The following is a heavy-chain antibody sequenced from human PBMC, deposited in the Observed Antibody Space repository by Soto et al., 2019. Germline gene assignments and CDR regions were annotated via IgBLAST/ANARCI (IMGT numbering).Heavy chain of an antibody. V-gene: IGHV1-2*04. J-gene: IGHJ6*03. Sequence: ASVKVSCKASGYTFTGYYMHWVRQAPGQGLEWMGWINPNSGGTNYAQKFQGWVTMTRDTSISTAYMELSRLRSDDTAVYYCARGVVWASCSSTSCYPPRYYYYMDVWGKGTTVTVSS. D-gene: IGHD2-2*01. CDR1: GYTFTGYY. CDR3: ARGVVWASCSSTSCYPPRYYYYMDV. CDR2: INPNSGGT.